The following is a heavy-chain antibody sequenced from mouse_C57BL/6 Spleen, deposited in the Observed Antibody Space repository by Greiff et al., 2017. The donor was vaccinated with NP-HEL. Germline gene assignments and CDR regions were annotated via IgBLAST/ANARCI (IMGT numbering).Heavy chain of an antibody. Sequence: VQRVESGPELVKPGASVKISCKASGYAFSSSWMNWVKQRPGKGLEWIGRIYPGDGDTNYNGKFKGKATLTADKSSSTAYMQLSSLTSEDSAVYFCARGGTTVVATGYFDYWGQGTTLTVSS. CDR2: IYPGDGDT. D-gene: IGHD1-1*01. V-gene: IGHV1-82*01. J-gene: IGHJ2*01. CDR1: GYAFSSSW. CDR3: ARGGTTVVATGYFDY.